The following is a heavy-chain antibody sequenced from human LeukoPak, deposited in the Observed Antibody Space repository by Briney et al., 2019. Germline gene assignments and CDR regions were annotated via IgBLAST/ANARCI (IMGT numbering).Heavy chain of an antibody. CDR2: IFGSGGSA. CDR3: ARDPNGDYIGAFDM. CDR1: GFTFNSYA. V-gene: IGHV3-23*01. J-gene: IGHJ3*02. Sequence: PGGSLRLSCAASGFTFNSYAMYWVRQAPGKGLEWVSGIFGSGGSAHYADSVKGRFTIFRDNSKNTVYLQMNSLRAEDTAVYYCARDPNGDYIGAFDMWGRGTLVTVSS. D-gene: IGHD4-17*01.